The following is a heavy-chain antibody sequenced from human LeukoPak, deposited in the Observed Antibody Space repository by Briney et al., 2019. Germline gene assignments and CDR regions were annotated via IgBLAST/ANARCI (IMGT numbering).Heavy chain of an antibody. Sequence: SETLSLTCTVSGGSISSSSYYWGWIRQPPGKGLEWIGSIYYSGSTYYNPSLKSRVTISVDTSKNQFSLKLSSVTAADTAVYYCASGGAAAGGLGAFDIWGQGTMVTVSS. J-gene: IGHJ3*02. V-gene: IGHV4-39*07. CDR3: ASGGAAAGGLGAFDI. CDR2: IYYSGST. D-gene: IGHD6-13*01. CDR1: GGSISSSSYY.